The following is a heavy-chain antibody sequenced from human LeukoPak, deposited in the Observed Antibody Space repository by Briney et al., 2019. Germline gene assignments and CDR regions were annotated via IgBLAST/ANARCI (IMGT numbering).Heavy chain of an antibody. CDR1: GFTFSDYY. CDR2: ISSSGSTI. V-gene: IGHV3-11*01. Sequence: PGGALRLSCAAPGFTFSDYYMSWIRQAPGKGLEGDSYISSSGSTIYYADSVKGRFTISRDNAKNSLYLQMNSLRAEDTAVYYCARDRQYYYDSSGSMDVWGQGTTVTVSS. D-gene: IGHD3-22*01. CDR3: ARDRQYYYDSSGSMDV. J-gene: IGHJ6*02.